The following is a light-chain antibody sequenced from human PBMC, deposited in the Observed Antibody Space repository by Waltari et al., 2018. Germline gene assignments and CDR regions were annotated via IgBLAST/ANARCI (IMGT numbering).Light chain of an antibody. V-gene: IGKV3-20*01. J-gene: IGKJ1*01. CDR3: QQYDTSPRT. Sequence: PGERATLSCRASQSISGSYLAWYQQKPGQAPRLLIFGASIRGTGIPDKYSGSGSETDFTLTISRLDPEDSAVYYCQQYDTSPRTFGPGTKVEI. CDR2: GAS. CDR1: QSISGSY.